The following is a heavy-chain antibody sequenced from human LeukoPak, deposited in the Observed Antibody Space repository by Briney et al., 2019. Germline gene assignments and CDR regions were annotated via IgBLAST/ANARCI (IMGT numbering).Heavy chain of an antibody. D-gene: IGHD2-2*01. V-gene: IGHV3-15*01. CDR3: AKGVVVAPDVTPFDY. J-gene: IGHJ4*02. CDR2: IKAKAHGGTI. CDR1: GFTFINAW. Sequence: PGGSLRLSCAASGFTFINAWMAWVRQAPGKGLEWVGRIKAKAHGGTIEYAAPVKGRFTISRDDSKNTLYLQMNSLKTEDTAVYYCAKGVVVAPDVTPFDYWGQGTLVTVSS.